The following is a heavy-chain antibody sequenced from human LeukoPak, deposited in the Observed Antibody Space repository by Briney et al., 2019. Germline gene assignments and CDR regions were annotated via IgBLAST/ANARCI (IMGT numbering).Heavy chain of an antibody. J-gene: IGHJ4*02. CDR1: GGSFSSYY. CDR2: IYYSGST. Sequence: SETLSLTCAVYGGSFSSYYWGWIRQPPGKGLEWIGSIYYSGSTYYNPSLKSRVTISVDTSKNQFSLKLSSVTAADTAVYYCARRRYDILTGYSIDYWGQGTLVTVSS. CDR3: ARRRYDILTGYSIDY. D-gene: IGHD3-9*01. V-gene: IGHV4-39*01.